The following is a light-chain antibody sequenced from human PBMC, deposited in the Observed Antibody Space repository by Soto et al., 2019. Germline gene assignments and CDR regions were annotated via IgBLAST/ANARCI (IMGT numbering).Light chain of an antibody. J-gene: IGLJ1*01. CDR3: SSYAGSAYV. CDR1: SSDVGGYNY. V-gene: IGLV2-8*01. Sequence: QSVLTQPASVSGSPGQSITISCTGTSSDVGGYNYVSWYQQHPGKAPKLMIYEVTKRPSGVPDRFSGSKSANTASLTVSGVQAEDEADYYCSSYAGSAYVFGTGTKLTVL. CDR2: EVT.